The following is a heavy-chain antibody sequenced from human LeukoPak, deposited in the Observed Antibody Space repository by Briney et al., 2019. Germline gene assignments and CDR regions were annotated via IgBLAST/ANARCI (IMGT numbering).Heavy chain of an antibody. Sequence: GGSLRLSCAASGFTFSSYAMSWVRQAPGKGLEWVSAISGSGGSTYYADSVKGRFTISRDNSKNTLYLQMNSLRAEDTAVYYCAKDGLGLRLLNYFDYWGQGTLVTLSS. J-gene: IGHJ4*02. CDR3: AKDGLGLRLLNYFDY. CDR1: GFTFSSYA. CDR2: ISGSGGST. D-gene: IGHD3-22*01. V-gene: IGHV3-23*01.